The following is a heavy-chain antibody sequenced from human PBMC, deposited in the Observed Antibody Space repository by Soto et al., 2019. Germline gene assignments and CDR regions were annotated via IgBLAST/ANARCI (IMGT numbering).Heavy chain of an antibody. CDR3: TRHVQWLVTFDY. D-gene: IGHD6-19*01. J-gene: IGHJ4*02. Sequence: QVQLQESGPGLVKPSETLSLTCTFSGVSIRSYYWSWIRLPPGKGLEWIGYIYYSGSTNYNPSLKIRINISVDTSKNQFSLKLSSVTAADTAVYYCTRHVQWLVTFDYWGQGTLVTVSS. CDR1: GVSIRSYY. V-gene: IGHV4-59*08. CDR2: IYYSGST.